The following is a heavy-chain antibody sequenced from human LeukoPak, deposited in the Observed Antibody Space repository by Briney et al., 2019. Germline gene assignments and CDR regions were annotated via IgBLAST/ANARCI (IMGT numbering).Heavy chain of an antibody. CDR2: ISKDGSEK. J-gene: IGHJ6*02. V-gene: IGHV3-30*04. CDR1: GFTFSNYA. CDR3: ARDLLGMDV. Sequence: GGSLSLSCAASGFTFSNYAMHWVRQAPGKGLEWVAVISKDGSEKYYADSVKGRFTISRDNSKNTVYLQMNSLRAEDTAVYYCARDLLGMDVWGQGTTVTVSS.